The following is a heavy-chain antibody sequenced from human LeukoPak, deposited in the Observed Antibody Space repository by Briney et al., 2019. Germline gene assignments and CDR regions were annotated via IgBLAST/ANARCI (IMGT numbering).Heavy chain of an antibody. J-gene: IGHJ4*02. V-gene: IGHV1-8*01. CDR2: MSPNSGDT. D-gene: IGHD6-19*01. Sequence: ASVKVSCKASGYTFTSYDLNWVRQAPGQGLEYMGWMSPNSGDTGYAQKFQGRVSMTRDTSISTAYMELSSLRSEDTAVYYCARYASGWWWPFDSWGQGTLVTVSS. CDR1: GYTFTSYD. CDR3: ARYASGWWWPFDS.